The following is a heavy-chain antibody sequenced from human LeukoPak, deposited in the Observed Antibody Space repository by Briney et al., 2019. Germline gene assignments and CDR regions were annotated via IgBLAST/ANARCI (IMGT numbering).Heavy chain of an antibody. CDR1: GYTLSDLA. V-gene: IGHV1-24*01. CDR3: ATRNFGDYGAFDI. J-gene: IGHJ3*02. CDR2: LDPEDGEA. D-gene: IGHD4-17*01. Sequence: ASVKVSCKVSGYTLSDLAMHWVRQAPGKGLEWMGGLDPEDGEAIYAQPLQGRVTMTEDTSSDTAYMVLSSLRSEDTVVYYCATRNFGDYGAFDIWGQGTMVTVSS.